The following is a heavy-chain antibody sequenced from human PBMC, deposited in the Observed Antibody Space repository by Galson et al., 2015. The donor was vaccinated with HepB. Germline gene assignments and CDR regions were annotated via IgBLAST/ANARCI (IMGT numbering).Heavy chain of an antibody. Sequence: SVKVSCKASGYTFTAYYIHWVRQAPGRGLEWMGRINPNSGGTHFEHKFQGRVTLTEDTTTDTAYMELRSLRSEDTALYYCATADLWSGYFDYWGQGTLVTVSS. J-gene: IGHJ4*02. V-gene: IGHV1-2*06. CDR2: INPNSGGT. D-gene: IGHD3-3*01. CDR1: GYTFTAYY. CDR3: ATADLWSGYFDY.